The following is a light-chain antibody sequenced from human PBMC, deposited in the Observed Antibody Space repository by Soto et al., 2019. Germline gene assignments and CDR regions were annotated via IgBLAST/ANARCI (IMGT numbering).Light chain of an antibody. CDR2: GAS. V-gene: IGKV3D-7*01. CDR3: LQDYNYPWT. CDR1: QSVSSSY. Sequence: EIVLTQSPGTLSLSPGERATLSCRASQSVSSSYLAFYQQKPGHAPSLLIHGASTRATGIPARFSCSWSGTDFTLTISSLQPEDFATYYCLQDYNYPWTFGQGTKVDIK. J-gene: IGKJ1*01.